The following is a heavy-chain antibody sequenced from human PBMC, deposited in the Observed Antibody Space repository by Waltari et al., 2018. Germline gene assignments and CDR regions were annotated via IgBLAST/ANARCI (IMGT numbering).Heavy chain of an antibody. CDR1: GFTFKSHW. D-gene: IGHD3-16*01. V-gene: IGHV3-74*01. J-gene: IGHJ4*02. CDR2: IKTDGHST. Sequence: DVPLLQSGGCLVQPGGSLRLSCAATGFTFKSHWMHWVRQVPGKWPVWGLRIKTDGHSTTYADSVKGRFIISRDNSKNTLYRHMSSLRAEDTAVYRCAREGEWEPFDYWGQGTLVTVSS. CDR3: AREGEWEPFDY.